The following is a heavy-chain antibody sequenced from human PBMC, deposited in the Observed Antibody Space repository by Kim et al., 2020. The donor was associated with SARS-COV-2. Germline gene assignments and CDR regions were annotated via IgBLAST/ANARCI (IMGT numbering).Heavy chain of an antibody. D-gene: IGHD3-9*01. V-gene: IGHV1-69*13. CDR1: GGTFSSYA. CDR2: IIPIFGTA. Sequence: SVKVSCKASGGTFSSYAISWVRQAPGQGLEWMGGIIPIFGTANYAQKFQGRVTITADESTSTAYMELSSLRSEDTAVYYCARDEYYDILTGYYQLDYWGQGTLVTVSS. J-gene: IGHJ4*02. CDR3: ARDEYYDILTGYYQLDY.